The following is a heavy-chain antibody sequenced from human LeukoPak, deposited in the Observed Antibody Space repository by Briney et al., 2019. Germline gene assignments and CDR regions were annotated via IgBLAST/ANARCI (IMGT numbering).Heavy chain of an antibody. D-gene: IGHD4-17*01. CDR2: IYPADSDT. CDR1: GYSFITYW. CDR3: ARQTTVTSPGTR. Sequence: GESLKISCKASGYSFITYWIAWVRQVPGNGLEWMEIIYPADSDTRYSPSFQGQVTISADKSINTAYLQWSSLKASDTAMYYCARQTTVTSPGTRWGQGTLVTVSS. J-gene: IGHJ4*02. V-gene: IGHV5-51*01.